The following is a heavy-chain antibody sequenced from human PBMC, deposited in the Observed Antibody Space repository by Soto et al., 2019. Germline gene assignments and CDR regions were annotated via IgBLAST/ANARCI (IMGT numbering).Heavy chain of an antibody. J-gene: IGHJ4*01. D-gene: IGHD4-17*01. CDR3: TRERRSGDLSFGN. CDR1: GYTFTSYA. Sequence: GASVKVSCKASGYTFTSYAMHWVRQAPGQRLEWMGWINAGNGNTKYSQKLQGRVTITRDTRASTAYMELSSLSSEDTAVYYWTRERRSGDLSFGNWGQGTLVAVSS. CDR2: INAGNGNT. V-gene: IGHV1-3*01.